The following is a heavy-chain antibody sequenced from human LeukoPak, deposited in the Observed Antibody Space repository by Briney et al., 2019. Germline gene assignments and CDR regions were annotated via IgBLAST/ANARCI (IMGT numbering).Heavy chain of an antibody. CDR2: IRYDGSNK. V-gene: IGHV3-30*02. CDR1: GFTFSSYG. D-gene: IGHD3/OR15-3a*01. J-gene: IGHJ3*02. CDR3: AKDGPLWTGPHGYDAFDI. Sequence: PGGSLRLSCAASGFTFSSYGMHWVRQAPGKGLEWVAFIRYDGSNKYYADSVKGRFTISRDNSKNTLYLQMNSLRAEDTAVYYCAKDGPLWTGPHGYDAFDIWGQGTMVTVSS.